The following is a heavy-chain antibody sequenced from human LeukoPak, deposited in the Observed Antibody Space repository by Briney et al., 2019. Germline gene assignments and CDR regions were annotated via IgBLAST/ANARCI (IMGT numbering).Heavy chain of an antibody. CDR2: INPKSGAT. CDR3: ARDIGLVGATTFDY. Sequence: ASVKVSCKASGYTFTGYYIHWLRQARGQGLEWMGWINPKSGATDPAQRFQGRVTMTTDTSISTAYMGMSRLGSDDTAVYYCARDIGLVGATTFDYWGQGTLVTVSS. V-gene: IGHV1-2*02. D-gene: IGHD1-26*01. J-gene: IGHJ4*02. CDR1: GYTFTGYY.